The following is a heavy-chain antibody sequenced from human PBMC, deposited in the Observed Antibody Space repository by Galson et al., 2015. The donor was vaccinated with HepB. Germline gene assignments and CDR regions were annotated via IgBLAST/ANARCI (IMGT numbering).Heavy chain of an antibody. J-gene: IGHJ4*02. CDR1: GYTFTNYG. CDR2: IRPYNGNT. D-gene: IGHD3-22*01. CDR3: ARDALGYDTSGYLDY. Sequence: SVKVSCKASGYTFTNYGISWVRQAPGQGLEWMGWIRPYNGNTNYAQKLQGRVTMTTDTSTSTVYMELRSLRSDDTAVYYCARDALGYDTSGYLDYWGQGTLVTVSS. V-gene: IGHV1-18*01.